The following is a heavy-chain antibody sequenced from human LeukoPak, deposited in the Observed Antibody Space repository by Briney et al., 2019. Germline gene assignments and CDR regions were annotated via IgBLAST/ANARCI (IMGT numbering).Heavy chain of an antibody. J-gene: IGHJ4*02. V-gene: IGHV3-23*01. CDR3: AKDGGVWFGESNDY. CDR2: ISGSGGST. D-gene: IGHD3-10*01. CDR1: GFTFSSYG. Sequence: GGSLRLSCAASGFTFSSYGMSWVRQAPRKGLEGVSAISGSGGSTYYADSVKGRFTISRDNFKNTLYLQMNSLRAEDTAVYYCAKDGGVWFGESNDYWGQGTLVTVSS.